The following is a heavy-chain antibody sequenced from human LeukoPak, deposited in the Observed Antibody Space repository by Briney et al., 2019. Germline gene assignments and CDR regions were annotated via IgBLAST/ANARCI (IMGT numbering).Heavy chain of an antibody. D-gene: IGHD4-17*01. CDR2: TYSGGST. CDR3: TTVTHGYFDL. CDR1: GFTVSSNY. V-gene: IGHV3-66*02. Sequence: PGGSLRLSCAASGFTVSSNYMSWVRQAPGKGLEWVSVTYSGGSTYYADSVKGRFTISRDNSKNTLYLQMNSLRAEDTAVYYCTTVTHGYFDLWGRGTLVTVSS. J-gene: IGHJ2*01.